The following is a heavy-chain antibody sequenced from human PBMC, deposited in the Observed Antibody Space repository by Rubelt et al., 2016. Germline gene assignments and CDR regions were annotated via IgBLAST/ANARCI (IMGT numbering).Heavy chain of an antibody. CDR2: IRSKAYGGTT. CDR3: TSVVYGDPVADYYYYGMDV. J-gene: IGHJ6*02. D-gene: IGHD4-17*01. V-gene: IGHV3-49*03. CDR1: GFTFGDYA. Sequence: EVQLLESGGGLVQPGRSLRLSCTASGFTFGDYAMSWFRQAPGKGLEWVGFIRSKAYGGTTEYAASVKGRFTISREDFKSMAYLQMNSLKTEETAVYYCTSVVYGDPVADYYYYGMDVWGQGTTVTVSS.